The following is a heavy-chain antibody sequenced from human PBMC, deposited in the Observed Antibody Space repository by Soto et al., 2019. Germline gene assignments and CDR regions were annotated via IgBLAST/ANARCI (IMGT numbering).Heavy chain of an antibody. CDR2: IYYSGST. Sequence: QVQLQESGPGLVKPSETLSLTCTVSGGSISSYYWSWIRQPPGKGLEWIGYIYYSGSTNYTPSLKSRVTISVDPSKDQFSLKLSAMTAADTAVYYCARSSGWYGAVYYFGYWGRGSLVTVSS. CDR1: GGSISSYY. V-gene: IGHV4-59*01. D-gene: IGHD6-19*01. J-gene: IGHJ4*02. CDR3: ARSSGWYGAVYYFGY.